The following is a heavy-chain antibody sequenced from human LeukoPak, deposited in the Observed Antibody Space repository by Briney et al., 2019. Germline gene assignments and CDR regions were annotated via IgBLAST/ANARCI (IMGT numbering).Heavy chain of an antibody. CDR2: IKQDGSEK. CDR1: GFTFSSYW. Sequence: GGSLRLSCAASGFTFSSYWMSWVRQAPGKGLEWVANIKQDGSEKYYVDSVKGRFTISRDNAKNSLYLQMNSLRAEDTAVYYCARDGYSSSWGNFDYWGQGTLVTVSS. CDR3: ARDGYSSSWGNFDY. J-gene: IGHJ4*02. V-gene: IGHV3-7*01. D-gene: IGHD6-13*01.